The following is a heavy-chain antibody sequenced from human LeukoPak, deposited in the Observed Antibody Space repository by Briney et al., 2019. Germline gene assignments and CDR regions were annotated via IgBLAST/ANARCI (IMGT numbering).Heavy chain of an antibody. D-gene: IGHD3-16*01. CDR3: ARWGLPSGYYYYYMDV. CDR1: GGSFSGYY. Sequence: PSETLSLTCAVYGGSFSGYYWSWIRQPPGKGLEWIGEINHSGSTNYNPSLKSRVTISVDTSKNQFSLKLSSVTAADTAVYYCARWGLPSGYYYYYMDVWGKGTTVTVSS. J-gene: IGHJ6*03. V-gene: IGHV4-34*01. CDR2: INHSGST.